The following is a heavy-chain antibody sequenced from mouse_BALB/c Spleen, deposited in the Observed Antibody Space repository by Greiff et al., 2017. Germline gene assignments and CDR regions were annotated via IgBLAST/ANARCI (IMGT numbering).Heavy chain of an antibody. V-gene: IGHV1-9*01. J-gene: IGHJ4*01. D-gene: IGHD2-4*01. Sequence: QVQLQQSGAELMKPGASVKISCKATGYTFSSYWIEWVKQRPGHGLEWIGEILPGSGSTNYNEKFKGKATFTADTSSNTAYMQLSSLTSEDSAVYYCANYDYDGGGYAMDYWGQGTSVTVSS. CDR2: ILPGSGST. CDR3: ANYDYDGGGYAMDY. CDR1: GYTFSSYW.